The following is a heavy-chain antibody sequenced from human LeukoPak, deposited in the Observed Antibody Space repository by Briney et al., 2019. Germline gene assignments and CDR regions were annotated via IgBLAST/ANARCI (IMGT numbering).Heavy chain of an antibody. J-gene: IGHJ3*01. CDR1: GGSISSGSYY. CDR2: IYTSGST. Sequence: SETLSLTCTVSGGSISSGSYYWSWIRQPAGKGLEWIGRIYTSGSTNYNPSLKSRVTISVDTSKNQFSLKLSSVTAADTAVYYCARVRGSTSWLWGQGTMVTVSS. CDR3: ARVRGSTSWL. D-gene: IGHD2-2*01. V-gene: IGHV4-61*02.